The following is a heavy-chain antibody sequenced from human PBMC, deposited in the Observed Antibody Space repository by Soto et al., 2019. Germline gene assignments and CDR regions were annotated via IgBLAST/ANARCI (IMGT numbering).Heavy chain of an antibody. CDR2: IYYSGST. Sequence: TLSLTCPVSGGSISSGGYYWSWIRQHPGKGLEWIGYIYYSGSTYYNPSLKSRVTISVDTSKNQFSLKLSSVTAADTAVYYCAREKLGSGNEDAFDIWGQGTMVTVSS. D-gene: IGHD3-10*01. CDR1: GGSISSGGYY. CDR3: AREKLGSGNEDAFDI. V-gene: IGHV4-31*03. J-gene: IGHJ3*02.